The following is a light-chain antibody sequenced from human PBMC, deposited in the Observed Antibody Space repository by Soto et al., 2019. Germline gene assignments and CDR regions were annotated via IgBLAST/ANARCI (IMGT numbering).Light chain of an antibody. CDR2: AAS. J-gene: IGKJ3*01. CDR3: QQSYSTPPFG. Sequence: DIQMTQSPSSLSASVGDRVTITCRASQSISSYLNWYQQKPGKAPTLLIYAASSLQSGVPSRFSGSGSGTDFTLAIRSLQPEDFATCYCQQSYSTPPFGFGPGTKVDI. V-gene: IGKV1-39*01. CDR1: QSISSY.